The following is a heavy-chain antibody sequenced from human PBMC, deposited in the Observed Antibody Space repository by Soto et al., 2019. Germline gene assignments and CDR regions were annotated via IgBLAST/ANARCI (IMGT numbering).Heavy chain of an antibody. CDR3: ATTPSPYCSSTSCYTGKWFDP. CDR1: GYTLTELS. Sequence: ASAKVSCKVSGYTLTELSMHWVRQAPGKGLEWMGGFDPEDGETIYAQKFQGRVTMTEDTSTDTAYMELSSLRSEDTAVYYCATTPSPYCSSTSCYTGKWFDPWGQGTLVTVSS. V-gene: IGHV1-24*01. D-gene: IGHD2-2*02. CDR2: FDPEDGET. J-gene: IGHJ5*02.